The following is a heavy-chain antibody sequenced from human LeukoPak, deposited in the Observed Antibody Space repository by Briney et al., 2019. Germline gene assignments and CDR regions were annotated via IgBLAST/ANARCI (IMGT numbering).Heavy chain of an antibody. CDR1: GDSFSSNSAA. D-gene: IGHD6-19*01. J-gene: IGHJ4*02. Sequence: SQTLSLTCALSGDSFSSNSAAWNWIRQSPSRGLEWLVRTYYRSKWYNDYAVSVKSRITINPDTSKDQFSLQLNSVTPEDTAVYYCAREGSGWYLSAFDYWGQGTLVTVSS. V-gene: IGHV6-1*01. CDR3: AREGSGWYLSAFDY. CDR2: TYYRSKWYN.